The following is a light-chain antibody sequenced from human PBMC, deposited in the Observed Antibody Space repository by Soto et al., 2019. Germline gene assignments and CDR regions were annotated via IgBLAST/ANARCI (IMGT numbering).Light chain of an antibody. CDR3: QQRSNWPPT. Sequence: EIVLTQSPATLSLSPGERATLSCRASQSVSYSLAWYQQKPGQSPRLVIYDASKRATGIPARFSGSGSGTDFTLTISSLEPEDFAVYYCQQRSNWPPTFGPWTKVDIK. J-gene: IGKJ3*01. CDR2: DAS. CDR1: QSVSYS. V-gene: IGKV3-11*01.